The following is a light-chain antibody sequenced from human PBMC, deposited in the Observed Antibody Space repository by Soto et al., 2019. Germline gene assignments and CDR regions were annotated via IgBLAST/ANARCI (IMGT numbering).Light chain of an antibody. CDR2: YVS. CDR3: SSYTSSYTLV. V-gene: IGLV2-14*01. J-gene: IGLJ2*01. Sequence: QSALTQPAPVSGSPGQSITISGPGTSSDVGGYNYFSWYQQHPGKAPKLMIYYVSNRPSGVSNRFSGSKSGNTAALTISGLQAEEEAAYYCSSYTSSYTLVFGGGTKLTVL. CDR1: SSDVGGYNY.